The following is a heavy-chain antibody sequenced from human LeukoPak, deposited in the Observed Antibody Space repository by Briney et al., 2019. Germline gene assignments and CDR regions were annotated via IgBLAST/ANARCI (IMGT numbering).Heavy chain of an antibody. V-gene: IGHV3-21*01. CDR1: GFTFSSYG. Sequence: PGGSLRLSCAASGFTFSSYGMNWVRQAPGKGLEWVSSISSSSSYRYYADSVKGRFTISRDNAKNSLYLQMNSLRAEDTAVYYCARYVSYDFWSGYQIYYYYYYMDVWGKGTTVTVSS. J-gene: IGHJ6*03. D-gene: IGHD3-3*01. CDR2: ISSSSSYR. CDR3: ARYVSYDFWSGYQIYYYYYYMDV.